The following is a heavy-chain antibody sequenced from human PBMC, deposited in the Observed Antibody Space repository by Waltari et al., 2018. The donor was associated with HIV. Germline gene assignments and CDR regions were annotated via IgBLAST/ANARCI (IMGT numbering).Heavy chain of an antibody. D-gene: IGHD2-15*01. CDR1: GLRLSSYN. J-gene: IGHJ4*02. CDR2: SSGGSRFL. V-gene: IGHV3-21*04. CDR3: AREGHVVDGKDFDL. Sequence: EVQLEEYGGGLVEPGGSLRLSCVGSGLRLSSYNMNWVGQGPGKGLEWVASSSGGSRFLDYADSVKGRFTSSRDNGKRSVYLQMNSMRGEDTAVYFCAREGHVVDGKDFDLWGQGVQVTVSS.